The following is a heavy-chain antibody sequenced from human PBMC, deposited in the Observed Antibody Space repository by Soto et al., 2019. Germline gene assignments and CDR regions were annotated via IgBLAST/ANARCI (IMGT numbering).Heavy chain of an antibody. Sequence: SETLSLTCAVSGGSISSGGYSWSWIRHPPGKGLEWIGCIYHSGSTYYNPSLKSRVTISVDRSKNQFSLKLSSVTAADTAVYYCARVWNNNLDYWGQGTLVTVSS. J-gene: IGHJ4*02. D-gene: IGHD1-1*01. V-gene: IGHV4-30-2*01. CDR3: ARVWNNNLDY. CDR2: IYHSGST. CDR1: GGSISSGGYS.